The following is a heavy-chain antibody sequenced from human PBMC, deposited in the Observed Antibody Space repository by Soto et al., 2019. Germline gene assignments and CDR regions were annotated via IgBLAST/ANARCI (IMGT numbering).Heavy chain of an antibody. CDR1: GYNFNNYF. Sequence: GASVQVSCKAYGYNFNNYFLHWVRQAPGQGLEWMGYIFPGGGNTGYTQSFQGRLTVTMDTSTSTVYMDLSSVRLEDTAVYYCAREYSPGLFEYWGQGTLVTVSS. J-gene: IGHJ4*02. CDR2: IFPGGGNT. D-gene: IGHD5-12*01. CDR3: AREYSPGLFEY. V-gene: IGHV1-46*02.